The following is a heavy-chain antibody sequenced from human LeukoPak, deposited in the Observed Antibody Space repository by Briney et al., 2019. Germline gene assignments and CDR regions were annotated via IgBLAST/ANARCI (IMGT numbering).Heavy chain of an antibody. CDR1: GFTFSRYW. V-gene: IGHV3-7*01. CDR3: AREAEGRFLERSIEQAG. Sequence: GGSLRLSCAASGFTFSRYWMIWVRQAPGKRLEWVANIKQDGSEKYYVDSVKGRFTISRDNAKNSLYLQMNSLRAEDTAVYYCAREAEGRFLERSIEQAGGGQGTLVTVSS. CDR2: IKQDGSEK. D-gene: IGHD3-3*01. J-gene: IGHJ4*02.